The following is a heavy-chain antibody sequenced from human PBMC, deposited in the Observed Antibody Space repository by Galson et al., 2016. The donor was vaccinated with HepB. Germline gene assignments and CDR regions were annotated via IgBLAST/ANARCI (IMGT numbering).Heavy chain of an antibody. CDR3: ARENSLID. CDR1: GYTFTDYY. V-gene: IGHV1-2*02. Sequence: SVKVSCKASGYTFTDYYIHWVRQAPGQGLEWMGWINPNTGVTNFAHQFQGRVTMTGDTSISTAYMELTRLTSADTAVDFCARENSLIDWGQGTLVTVSS. J-gene: IGHJ4*02. D-gene: IGHD3-16*02. CDR2: INPNTGVT.